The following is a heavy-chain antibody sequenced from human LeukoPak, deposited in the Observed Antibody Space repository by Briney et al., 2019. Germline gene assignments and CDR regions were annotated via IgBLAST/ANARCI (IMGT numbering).Heavy chain of an antibody. J-gene: IGHJ5*02. CDR1: GGTFSSYA. CDR2: IIPIFGTA. V-gene: IGHV1-69*01. Sequence: ASVNVSCKASGGTFSSYAISWVRQAPGQGLEWMGGIIPIFGTANYAQKFQGRVTITADESTGTAYMELSSLRSEDTAVYYCARAIGGYSYSSNWFDPWGQGTLVTVSS. CDR3: ARAIGGYSYSSNWFDP. D-gene: IGHD5-18*01.